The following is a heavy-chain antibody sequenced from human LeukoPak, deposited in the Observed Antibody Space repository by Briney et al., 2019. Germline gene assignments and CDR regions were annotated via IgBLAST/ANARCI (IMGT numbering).Heavy chain of an antibody. D-gene: IGHD5-24*01. CDR1: NGSISSYY. Sequence: PSDNLSLTFTVSNGSISSYYWRWIRQPPGKGLKWIVYIYYSGSTYYNPSLKSRVTISVDTSKNQFTLKLSSVTAADTAVYYCARVEMATMNFDYWGQGTLVTVSS. V-gene: IGHV4-59*12. CDR2: IYYSGST. CDR3: ARVEMATMNFDY. J-gene: IGHJ4*02.